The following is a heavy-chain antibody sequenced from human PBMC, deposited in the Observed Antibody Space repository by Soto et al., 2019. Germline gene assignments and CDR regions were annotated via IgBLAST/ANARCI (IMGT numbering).Heavy chain of an antibody. V-gene: IGHV4-30-4*01. CDR1: GGSITSGDYY. D-gene: IGHD2-2*01. CDR3: ASSLVPAS. J-gene: IGHJ5*02. Sequence: QVQLQESAPGLVKPSQTLSLTCTVSGGSITSGDYYWSWIRNPPGKGLEWIGYIYYSGGTYYNPSLKSRITISVDTSKNQFSLKLTSVTAADTAVYYCASSLVPASWGQGTLVTVSS. CDR2: IYYSGGT.